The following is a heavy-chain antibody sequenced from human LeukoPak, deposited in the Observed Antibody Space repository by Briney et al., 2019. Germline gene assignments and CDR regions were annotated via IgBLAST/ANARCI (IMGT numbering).Heavy chain of an antibody. CDR3: ARETRDIVVVPAAHSKLYNWFDP. CDR2: INPSGGST. V-gene: IGHV1-46*01. D-gene: IGHD2-2*01. CDR1: GYTFTSYY. J-gene: IGHJ5*02. Sequence: ASVKVSCKASGYTFTSYYMHWVRQAPGQGLEWMGIINPSGGSTSYAQKFQGRVTMTRDTSTSTVYMELGSLRSEDTAVYYCARETRDIVVVPAAHSKLYNWFDPWGQGTLVTVSS.